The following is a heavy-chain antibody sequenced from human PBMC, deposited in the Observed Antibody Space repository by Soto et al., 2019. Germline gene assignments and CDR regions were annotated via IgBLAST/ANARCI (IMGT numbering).Heavy chain of an antibody. J-gene: IGHJ4*02. D-gene: IGHD4-17*01. Sequence: QVQLVQSGAEVKKPGASVKVSCKASGYTFISYDINWVRQATGQGLEWMGWMNPNSGNTGYAQKFQGRVTMTRNTSIRTAYTELSSLRSQDTAVYYCARSTTHYGDRHWGQGTLVTVSS. CDR1: GYTFISYD. CDR3: ARSTTHYGDRH. CDR2: MNPNSGNT. V-gene: IGHV1-8*01.